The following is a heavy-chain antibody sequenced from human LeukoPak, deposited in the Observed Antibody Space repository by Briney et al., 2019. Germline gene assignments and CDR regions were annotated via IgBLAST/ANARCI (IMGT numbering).Heavy chain of an antibody. V-gene: IGHV3-23*01. CDR3: AKDSLAVAGWFDP. CDR1: GFTFSSYA. J-gene: IGHJ5*02. D-gene: IGHD6-19*01. CDR2: ISGSGGST. Sequence: PGGSLRLSCAASGFTFSSYAMGWVRQAPAKGLAWVSAISGSGGSTYYADSVKGRFTNSKANSKNARYLQMNSLRAEDTAVYYCAKDSLAVAGWFDPWGQGTLVTVSS.